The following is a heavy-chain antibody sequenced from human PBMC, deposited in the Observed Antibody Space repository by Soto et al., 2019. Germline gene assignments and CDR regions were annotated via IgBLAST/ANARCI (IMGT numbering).Heavy chain of an antibody. CDR2: ISSSSTYI. V-gene: IGHV3-21*01. J-gene: IGHJ4*02. CDR1: GFTFSNYI. CDR3: AKDSFINLRGYDSY. Sequence: GGSLRLSCAASGFTFSNYIMSWVRQAPGKGLEWVSSISSSSTYIYYADSVKGRFTISRDNANNSLFLQVNSLRTDDTALYFCAKDSFINLRGYDSYWGQGTLVTVSS. D-gene: IGHD5-12*01.